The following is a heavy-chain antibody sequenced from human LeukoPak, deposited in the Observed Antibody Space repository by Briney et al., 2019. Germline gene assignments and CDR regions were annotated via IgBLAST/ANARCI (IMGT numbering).Heavy chain of an antibody. V-gene: IGHV4-4*02. CDR2: IYYSGST. Sequence: SETLSLTCAVSGGSISSSNWWSWVRQPPGKGLEWIGYIYYSGSTNYNPSLKSRVTISVDTSKNQFSLKLSSVTAADTAVYYCARRSPGGSLFDYWGQGTLVTVSS. J-gene: IGHJ4*02. D-gene: IGHD2-15*01. CDR3: ARRSPGGSLFDY. CDR1: GGSISSSNW.